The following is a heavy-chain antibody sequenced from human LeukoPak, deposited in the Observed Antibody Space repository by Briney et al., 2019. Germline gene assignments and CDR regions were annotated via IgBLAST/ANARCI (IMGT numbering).Heavy chain of an antibody. V-gene: IGHV4-39*07. CDR3: ASSSGDYDYYYYYMDV. CDR1: GGSISSSSYY. Sequence: SETLSLTCTVSGGSISSSSYYWGWIRQPPGKGLEWVGSIYYSGSTYYNPSLKSRVTISVDTSKNQFSLKLSSVTAADTAVYYCASSSGDYDYYYYYMDVWGKGTTVTVSS. D-gene: IGHD4-17*01. CDR2: IYYSGST. J-gene: IGHJ6*03.